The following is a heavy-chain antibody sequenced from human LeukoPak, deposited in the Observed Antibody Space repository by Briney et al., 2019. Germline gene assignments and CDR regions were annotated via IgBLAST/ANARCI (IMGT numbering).Heavy chain of an antibody. Sequence: GGSLRLSCAASGFTFSNAWMSWVRQAPGKGLEWVGRIKSRTDGGTTDYAAPVKGRFTISRDDSKNTLYLQMNSLKTEDTAVYYCTTEVVTRSAVPFYYYYYMDVWGKGTTVTISS. D-gene: IGHD2-15*01. CDR1: GFTFSNAW. CDR3: TTEVVTRSAVPFYYYYYMDV. CDR2: IKSRTDGGTT. J-gene: IGHJ6*03. V-gene: IGHV3-15*01.